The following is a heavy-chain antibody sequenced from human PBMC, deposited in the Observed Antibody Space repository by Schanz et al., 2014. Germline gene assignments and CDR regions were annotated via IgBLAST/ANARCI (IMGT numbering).Heavy chain of an antibody. V-gene: IGHV3-30*18. Sequence: VQLVESGGGVVQPGRSLRLSCAASGFTFSTHAMHWVRQAPGKGLEWVALVSSDGNNDYYTDSVKGRFTISRDNAKNSLFLQMNSLISEDTAVYYCAKGRFGELSAFDIWGQGTMVTVSS. CDR2: VSSDGNND. CDR1: GFTFSTHA. D-gene: IGHD3-10*01. J-gene: IGHJ3*02. CDR3: AKGRFGELSAFDI.